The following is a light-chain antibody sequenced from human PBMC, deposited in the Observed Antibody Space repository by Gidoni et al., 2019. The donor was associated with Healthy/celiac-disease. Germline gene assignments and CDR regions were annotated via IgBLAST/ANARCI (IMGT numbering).Light chain of an antibody. Sequence: PGERATLSCRASQSVSSYLAWYQQKPGQAPRLLIYDASNRATGIPARFSGSGSGTDFTLTISSREPEDFAVYYCQQRSNWTALTFGGGTKVEIK. J-gene: IGKJ4*01. V-gene: IGKV3-11*01. CDR3: QQRSNWTALT. CDR1: QSVSSY. CDR2: DAS.